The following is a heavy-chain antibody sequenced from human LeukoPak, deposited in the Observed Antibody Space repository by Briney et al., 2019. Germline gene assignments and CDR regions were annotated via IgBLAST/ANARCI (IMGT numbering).Heavy chain of an antibody. V-gene: IGHV3-15*01. Sequence: GGPLRLSCAASGFTFSNAWMSWVRQAPGKRLEWVGRIKSKTDGGTTDHAAPVKGRFTISRDDSKNTLYLQMNSLKTEDTAVYYCTTDNTDHFGSTGVWGKGTTVTISS. CDR2: IKSKTDGGTT. CDR1: GFTFSNAW. D-gene: IGHD3-16*01. CDR3: TTDNTDHFGSTGV. J-gene: IGHJ6*04.